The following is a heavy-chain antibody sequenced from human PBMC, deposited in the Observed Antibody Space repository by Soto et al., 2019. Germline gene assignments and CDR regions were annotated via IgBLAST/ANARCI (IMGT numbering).Heavy chain of an antibody. V-gene: IGHV4-31*03. CDR1: GGSISSGGYY. J-gene: IGHJ3*02. D-gene: IGHD4-17*01. CDR3: ARGHYVGALDI. Sequence: SETLSLTCTVSGGSISSGGYYWSWIRQHPGKGLEWIGYIYYSGSTYYNPSLKSRVTISVDTSKNQFSLKLSSVTAADTAVYYCARGHYVGALDIWGQGTMVTVSS. CDR2: IYYSGST.